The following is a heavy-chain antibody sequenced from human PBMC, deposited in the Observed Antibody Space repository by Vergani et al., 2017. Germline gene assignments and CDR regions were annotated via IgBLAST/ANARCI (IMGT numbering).Heavy chain of an antibody. V-gene: IGHV1-3*01. D-gene: IGHD3-16*02. CDR1: GYTFTSYA. Sequence: QVQLVQSGAEVKKPGASVKVSCKASGYTFTSYAMHWVRQAPGQRLEWMGWINAGNGNTKYSQKFQGRVTITRDTSASTAYMELSSLRSEDTAVYYCARIGPLGELSGDDAFDIWGQGTMVTVSS. J-gene: IGHJ3*02. CDR2: INAGNGNT. CDR3: ARIGPLGELSGDDAFDI.